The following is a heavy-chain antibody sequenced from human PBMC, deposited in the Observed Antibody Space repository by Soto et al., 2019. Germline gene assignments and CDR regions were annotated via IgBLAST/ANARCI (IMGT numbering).Heavy chain of an antibody. D-gene: IGHD3-22*01. J-gene: IGHJ3*01. CDR2: INHGGST. V-gene: IGHV4-34*01. Sequence: QVQLQQWGAGLLRPSETLSLTCAVYAGSFSDNYWSWIRQSPGKGLEWIGEINHGGSTNYNPSLRSRVTISVDTSKNQVSLRLSSVTAADTAVYYCARSYSPTTTYYYEVFRSHAFDVWGQGTMVTVSS. CDR1: AGSFSDNY. CDR3: ARSYSPTTTYYYEVFRSHAFDV.